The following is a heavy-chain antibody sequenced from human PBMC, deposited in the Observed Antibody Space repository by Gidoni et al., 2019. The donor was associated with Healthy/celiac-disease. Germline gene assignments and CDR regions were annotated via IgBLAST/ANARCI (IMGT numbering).Heavy chain of an antibody. J-gene: IGHJ5*02. D-gene: IGHD3-10*01. V-gene: IGHV4-59*01. CDR1: GGSISSYY. Sequence: QVQLQESGPGLVKPSETLSITCTVSGGSISSYYWSWIRQPPVKVLEWIGYIYYSGRTNYNPSLKSLVTLSVDTSKYHFSLKLISWTAADTAVYYCARLSVGSGLNWFYPGGQGTLVTVSS. CDR3: ARLSVGSGLNWFYP. CDR2: IYYSGRT.